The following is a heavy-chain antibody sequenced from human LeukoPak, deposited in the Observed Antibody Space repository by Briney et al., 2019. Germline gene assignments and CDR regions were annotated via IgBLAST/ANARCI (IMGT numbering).Heavy chain of an antibody. D-gene: IGHD2-15*01. CDR1: GGSISSYY. J-gene: IGHJ5*02. CDR2: IYTSGST. Sequence: SETPSLTCTVSGGSISSYYWSWIRQPAGKGLEWIGRIYTSGSTNYNPSLKSRVTMSVDTSKNQFSLKLSSVTAADTAVYYCAGRAGSGGSWVWFDPWGQGTLVTVSS. V-gene: IGHV4-4*07. CDR3: AGRAGSGGSWVWFDP.